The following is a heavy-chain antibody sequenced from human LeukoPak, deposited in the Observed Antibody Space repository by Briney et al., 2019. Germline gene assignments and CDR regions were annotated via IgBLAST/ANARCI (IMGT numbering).Heavy chain of an antibody. CDR3: ARDRGDRDYYYDSSGYYGDAFDI. Sequence: SGTLSLTCAVSGGSISSSNWWSWVRQPPGKGLEWIGEIYHSGSTNYNPSLKSRVTISVDKSKNQFSLKLSSVTAADTAVYYCARDRGDRDYYYDSSGYYGDAFDIWGQGTMVTVSS. CDR2: IYHSGST. CDR1: GGSISSSNW. D-gene: IGHD3-22*01. J-gene: IGHJ3*02. V-gene: IGHV4-4*02.